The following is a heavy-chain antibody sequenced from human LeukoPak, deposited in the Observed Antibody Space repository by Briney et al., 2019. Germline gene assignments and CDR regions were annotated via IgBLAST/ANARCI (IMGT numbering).Heavy chain of an antibody. CDR2: IYTGDSET. D-gene: IGHD6-13*01. V-gene: IGHV5-51*01. CDR1: GYSFTSYW. Sequence: GESLKISCKGSGYSFTSYWIGWVRQMPGKGLEWMGIIYTGDSETRYSPSFQGQVTISADKSISTAYLQWSSLKASDTAMYYCARTSSLYNAGAFDFWGQGTMVTVSS. CDR3: ARTSSLYNAGAFDF. J-gene: IGHJ3*01.